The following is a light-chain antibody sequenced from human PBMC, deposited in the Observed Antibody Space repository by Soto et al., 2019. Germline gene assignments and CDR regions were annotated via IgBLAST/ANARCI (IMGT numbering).Light chain of an antibody. CDR1: QSISTW. V-gene: IGKV1-5*03. CDR3: QQYNTYPLT. J-gene: IGKJ4*01. CDR2: KAS. Sequence: DLQMTQSPSPLSASVGDRVTITCRASQSISTWLAWYQQKPGKAPKLLIYKASSLEGGVPSRFSGSGSGTEFNITISSLQPDYVAYYYCQQYNTYPLTFGGGTTVEIK.